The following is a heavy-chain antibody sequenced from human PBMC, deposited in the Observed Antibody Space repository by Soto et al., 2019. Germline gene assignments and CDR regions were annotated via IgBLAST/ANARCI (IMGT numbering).Heavy chain of an antibody. J-gene: IGHJ4*02. CDR1: GGSIRSNNW. CDR3: GRVNSGSYSAY. Sequence: SETLSLTCAVSGGSIRSNNWCSWVRQPPGKGLEWIGEIFQSGSTNNNPSLKTRVTISVDKSKNQFSLKLSSVTAADTAVYYCGRVNSGSYSAYSGQGTLVIVSS. D-gene: IGHD1-26*01. CDR2: IFQSGST. V-gene: IGHV4-4*02.